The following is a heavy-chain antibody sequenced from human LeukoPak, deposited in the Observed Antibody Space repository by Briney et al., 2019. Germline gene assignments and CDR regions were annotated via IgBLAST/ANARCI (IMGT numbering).Heavy chain of an antibody. CDR1: GFTFSSYG. CDR3: ANLNSGYDFVYPPYDY. CDR2: KSYDGSNK. J-gene: IGHJ4*02. V-gene: IGHV3-30*18. Sequence: GRSLRLSCAASGFTFSSYGMHWVRQAPGKGLEWVAVKSYDGSNKYYADSVKGRFTISRDNSKNTLYLQMNSLRAEDTAVYYCANLNSGYDFVYPPYDYWGQGTLVTVSS. D-gene: IGHD5-12*01.